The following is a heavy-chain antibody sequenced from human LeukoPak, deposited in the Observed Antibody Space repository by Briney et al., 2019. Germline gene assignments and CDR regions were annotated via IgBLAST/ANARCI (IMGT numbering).Heavy chain of an antibody. J-gene: IGHJ4*02. CDR2: INWNGGST. V-gene: IGHV3-20*01. D-gene: IGHD5-24*01. Sequence: GGSLRLSCAASGFTFDDYGMSWVRQAPGKGLEWVSGINWNGGSTGYADSVKGRFTISRDNAKNSLYLQMNSLRAEDTALYHCARVVADGDGCNTYYFDYWGQGTLVTVSS. CDR3: ARVVADGDGCNTYYFDY. CDR1: GFTFDDYG.